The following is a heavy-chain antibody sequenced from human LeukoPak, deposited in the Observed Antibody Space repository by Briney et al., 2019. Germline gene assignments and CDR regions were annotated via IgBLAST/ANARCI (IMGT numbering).Heavy chain of an antibody. CDR1: GYSFTTYW. J-gene: IGHJ4*02. CDR3: ARAYSSDWSHDY. Sequence: GESLQISCKTSGYSFTTYWIGWVRQMPGKGLEWMGIIYPGDSDTRYSPSFQGQVTISANKSISTAYLQWSSLKASDTAMYYCARAYSSDWSHDYWGQGTLVTVSS. CDR2: IYPGDSDT. V-gene: IGHV5-51*01. D-gene: IGHD6-19*01.